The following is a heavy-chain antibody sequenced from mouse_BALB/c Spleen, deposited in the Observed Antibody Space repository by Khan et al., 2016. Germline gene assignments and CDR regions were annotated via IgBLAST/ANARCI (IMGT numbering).Heavy chain of an antibody. D-gene: IGHD1-1*01. CDR3: ARGGSSYEGAMDY. V-gene: IGHV3-2*02. CDR2: ITYSGST. Sequence: EVKLEVSGPGLVKPSQSLSLTCTVTGYSITSDYAWNWIRQFPGNKLEWMGYITYSGSTSYNPSLKSRFSITRDTSKNQFFLQSNSVTTDDIATYYCARGGSSYEGAMDYWGQGTSVTVSS. CDR1: GYSITSDYA. J-gene: IGHJ4*01.